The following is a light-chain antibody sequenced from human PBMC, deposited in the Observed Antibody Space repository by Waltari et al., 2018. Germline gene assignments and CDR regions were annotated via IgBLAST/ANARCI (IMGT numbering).Light chain of an antibody. J-gene: IGKJ1*01. CDR1: QSVSYN. Sequence: IVMTQSPATLSVSPGGRVTLPCRPSQSVSYNLAWYPQKPGQAPRLLIYAASTRATGIPARFRGSGSGSAFSLIISSLQSEDFAVYYCQQYNDRPRTFGQGTKVEIK. CDR2: AAS. CDR3: QQYNDRPRT. V-gene: IGKV3-15*01.